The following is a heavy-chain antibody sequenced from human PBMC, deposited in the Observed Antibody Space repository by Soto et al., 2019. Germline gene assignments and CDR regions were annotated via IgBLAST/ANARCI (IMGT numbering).Heavy chain of an antibody. CDR1: GYTFTGYY. V-gene: IGHV1-2*02. J-gene: IGHJ3*02. CDR2: INPNSGGT. CDR3: ASPPIYDDYGLGAFDI. D-gene: IGHD4-17*01. Sequence: GASVKVSCKASGYTFTGYYMHWVRQAPGQGLEWMGWINPNSGGTNYAQKFQGRVTMTRDTSISTAYMELSRLRSDDTAVYYCASPPIYDDYGLGAFDIWGQGTMVTVSS.